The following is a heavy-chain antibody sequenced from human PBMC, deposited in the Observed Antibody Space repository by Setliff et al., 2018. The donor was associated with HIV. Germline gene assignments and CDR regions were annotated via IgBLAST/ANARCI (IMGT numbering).Heavy chain of an antibody. V-gene: IGHV4-34*01. CDR3: ARGPRITLIEVVTSDYYYGMDV. CDR1: GGAFSGYY. J-gene: IGHJ6*02. CDR2: INHSGST. Sequence: PSETLSLTCAVYGGAFSGYYWSWIRQPPGKGLEWIGEINHSGSTNYNPSLKSRVTISVYASKNHFSLKVSSVTAADTAVYYCARGPRITLIEVVTSDYYYGMDVWGQGTTVTVSS. D-gene: IGHD3-22*01.